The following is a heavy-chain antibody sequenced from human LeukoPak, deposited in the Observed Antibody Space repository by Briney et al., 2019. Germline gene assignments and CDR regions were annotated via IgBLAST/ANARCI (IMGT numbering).Heavy chain of an antibody. CDR1: GNSISSGYY. Sequence: SETLSLTCAVSGNSISSGYYWGCFRQPPGKGLEWMGTIYHSGTTYYNPSLKSRVTISVDTSKNQFSLKLSSVTAADTAVYYCARIQYDNSVSFGLRREFQHWGQGTLVTVSS. V-gene: IGHV4-38-2*01. D-gene: IGHD3-22*01. CDR3: ARIQYDNSVSFGLRREFQH. CDR2: IYHSGTT. J-gene: IGHJ1*01.